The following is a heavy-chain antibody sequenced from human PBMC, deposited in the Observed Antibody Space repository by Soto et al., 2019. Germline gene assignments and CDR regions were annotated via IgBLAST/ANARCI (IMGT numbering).Heavy chain of an antibody. V-gene: IGHV1-69*06. CDR1: GGTFSSYA. Sequence: QVQLVQSGAEVKKPGSSVKVSCKASGGTFSSYAISWVRQAPGQGLEWLGGIIPIFGTANYAQKFQGRVTITADKSPSTAYMELSSVRSEDTAVYYCARDPLVIRGKQSPLPRDVYGMDVWGQGTTVTVSS. CDR3: ARDPLVIRGKQSPLPRDVYGMDV. J-gene: IGHJ6*02. D-gene: IGHD1-1*01. CDR2: IIPIFGTA.